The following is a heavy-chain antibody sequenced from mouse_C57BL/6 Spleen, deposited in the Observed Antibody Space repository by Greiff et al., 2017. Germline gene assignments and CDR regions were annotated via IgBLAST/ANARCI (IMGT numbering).Heavy chain of an antibody. D-gene: IGHD3-2*02. J-gene: IGHJ2*01. CDR3: AREDTAQATSYFDY. CDR2: IIPTTGDT. V-gene: IGHV1-26*01. Sequence: VQLQQSGPELVKPGASVKISCKASGYTFTTSYMTWVKQNHVKSLEWIGVIIPTTGDTTSNQKFKGKATLPVDKSSSTAYMELRSLTSEDSAVFYCAREDTAQATSYFDYWGQGTTLTVSS. CDR1: GYTFTTSY.